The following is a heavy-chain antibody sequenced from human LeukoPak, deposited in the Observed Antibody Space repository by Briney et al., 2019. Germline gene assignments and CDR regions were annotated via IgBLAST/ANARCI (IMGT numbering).Heavy chain of an antibody. CDR3: ARGAKYSYYYYMDV. Sequence: SETLSLTCTVSGGSISSYYWSWIRQPPGKGLEWIGYIYYSGSTNYNPSLKSRVTISVGTSKNQFSLKLSSVTAADTAVYYCARGAKYSYYYYMDVWGKGTTVTVSS. V-gene: IGHV4-59*12. CDR2: IYYSGST. J-gene: IGHJ6*03. CDR1: GGSISSYY. D-gene: IGHD5-18*01.